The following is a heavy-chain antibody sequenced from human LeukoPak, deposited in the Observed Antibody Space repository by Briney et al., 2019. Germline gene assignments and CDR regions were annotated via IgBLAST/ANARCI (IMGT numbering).Heavy chain of an antibody. V-gene: IGHV3-48*04. J-gene: IGHJ4*02. D-gene: IGHD3-16*02. CDR1: GFIISRDS. CDR3: ARDRYDYVWGSYRDY. CDR2: ISRDSGIK. Sequence: PGGSLRLSCAASGFIISRDSMNWVRQAPGKGLEWIAYISRDSGIKYYADSVKGRFTISRDNAKNSLYLQMNSLRAEDTAVYYCARDRYDYVWGSYRDYWGQGTLVTVSS.